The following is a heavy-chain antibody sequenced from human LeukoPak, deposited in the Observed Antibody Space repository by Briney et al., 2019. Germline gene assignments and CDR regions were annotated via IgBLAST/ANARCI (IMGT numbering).Heavy chain of an antibody. Sequence: GSLRLSCAASGFTFSSYEMNWVRQPPGKGLEWIGSIYYSGSTYYNPSLKSRVTISVDTSKNQFSLKLSSVTAADTAVYYCARGSGSYYNFDYWGQGTLVTVSS. V-gene: IGHV4-39*07. CDR1: GFTFSSYE. D-gene: IGHD3-10*01. J-gene: IGHJ4*02. CDR3: ARGSGSYYNFDY. CDR2: IYYSGST.